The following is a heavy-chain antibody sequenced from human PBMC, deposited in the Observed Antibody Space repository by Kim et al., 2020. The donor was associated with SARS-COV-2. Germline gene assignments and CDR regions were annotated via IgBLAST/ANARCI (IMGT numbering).Heavy chain of an antibody. V-gene: IGHV3-23*01. D-gene: IGHD3-10*01. Sequence: YPDSMRGRFTVSRDNSKTTLYLQMSGLRAEDTATYYCTKDGGSGKGAFDIWGQGTMVTVSS. CDR3: TKDGGSGKGAFDI. J-gene: IGHJ3*02.